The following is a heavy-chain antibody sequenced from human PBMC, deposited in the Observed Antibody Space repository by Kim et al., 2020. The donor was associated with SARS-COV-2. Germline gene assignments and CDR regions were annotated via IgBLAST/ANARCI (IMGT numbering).Heavy chain of an antibody. CDR2: IRSKADGGTT. V-gene: IGHV3-49*04. CDR1: GFTFGDYA. J-gene: IGHJ4*02. CDR3: TREGGFTMIARWDFDY. D-gene: IGHD3-22*01. Sequence: GGSLRLSCTASGFTFGDYAMSWVRQAPGKGLEWVGLIRSKADGGTTEYAASVKGRFTISRDDSKSIAYLQMNSLKTEDTAVYYCTREGGFTMIARWDFDYWGQGTLVTASS.